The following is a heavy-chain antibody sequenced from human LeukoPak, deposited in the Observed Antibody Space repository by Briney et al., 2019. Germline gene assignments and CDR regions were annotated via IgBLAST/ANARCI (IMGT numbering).Heavy chain of an antibody. CDR2: IIPIFGTA. CDR3: ARAKMATSNFDC. Sequence: GASVKVSCKASGGTFSSYAISWVRQAPGQGLEWMGGIIPIFGTANYAQKFQGRVTITTDESTSTAYMELSSLRSEDTAVYYCARAKMATSNFDCWGQGTLVTVSS. CDR1: GGTFSSYA. J-gene: IGHJ4*02. D-gene: IGHD5-24*01. V-gene: IGHV1-69*05.